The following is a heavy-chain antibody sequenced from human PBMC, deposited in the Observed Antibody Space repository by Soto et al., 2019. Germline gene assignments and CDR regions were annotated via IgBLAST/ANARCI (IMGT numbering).Heavy chain of an antibody. J-gene: IGHJ4*02. CDR2: ISSSSSTI. V-gene: IGHV3-48*01. Sequence: PGGSLRLSCAASGFTFSSYSMNWVRQAPGKGLEWVSYISSSSSTIYYADSVKGRFTISRDNAKNSLYLQMNSLRAEDTAVYYCARGNMVRGVIILFRGKNGDYFDYWGQGTLVTVSS. D-gene: IGHD3-10*01. CDR3: ARGNMVRGVIILFRGKNGDYFDY. CDR1: GFTFSSYS.